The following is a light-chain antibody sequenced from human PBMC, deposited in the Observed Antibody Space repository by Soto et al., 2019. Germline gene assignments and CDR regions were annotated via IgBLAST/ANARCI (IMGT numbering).Light chain of an antibody. CDR3: QSYDSSLSGVV. Sequence: QSVLTQPPSVSGGPGQRVTISCTGSSSNIGAGYDVHWYQQLPGTVPKVLIYGNSNRPSGVPDRFSGSKSGTSASLAITGLQAEDEADYYCQSYDSSLSGVVFGGGTKVTVL. CDR1: SSNIGAGYD. V-gene: IGLV1-40*01. J-gene: IGLJ2*01. CDR2: GNS.